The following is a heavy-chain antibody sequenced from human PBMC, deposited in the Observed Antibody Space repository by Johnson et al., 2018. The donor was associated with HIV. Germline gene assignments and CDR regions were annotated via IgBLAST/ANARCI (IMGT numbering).Heavy chain of an antibody. CDR3: AKDGSSWYGDASDI. J-gene: IGHJ3*02. CDR1: GFTFSSYG. D-gene: IGHD6-13*01. V-gene: IGHV3-33*06. Sequence: QEQLVESGGGVVQPGRSLRLSCAASGFTFSSYGMHWVRQAPGKGLEWVAVIWYDGSNKYYADSGKGRFTISRDNSKNTLHLQMNSLRAEDTAVYYCAKDGSSWYGDASDIWGQGTMVTVSS. CDR2: IWYDGSNK.